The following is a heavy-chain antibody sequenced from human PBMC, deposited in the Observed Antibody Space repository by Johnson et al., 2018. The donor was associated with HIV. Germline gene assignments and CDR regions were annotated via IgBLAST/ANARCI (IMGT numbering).Heavy chain of an antibody. D-gene: IGHD6-13*01. CDR2: ISYDGSNK. V-gene: IGHV3-30-3*01. J-gene: IGHJ3*02. CDR1: GFTFSGYW. Sequence: QVQLVESGGGLVQPGGSLRLSCAASGFTFSGYWVYWVRQAPGKGLEWVAVISYDGSNKYYADSVKGRFTISRDNSKNTLYLQMNSLRAEDTAVYYCARARDRSSSRDAFDIWGQGTMVTVSS. CDR3: ARARDRSSSRDAFDI.